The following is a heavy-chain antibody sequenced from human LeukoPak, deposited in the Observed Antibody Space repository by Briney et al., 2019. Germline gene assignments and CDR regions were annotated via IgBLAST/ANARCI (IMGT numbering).Heavy chain of an antibody. J-gene: IGHJ4*02. D-gene: IGHD6-19*01. Sequence: GGSLRLSCAASGFTFSSYWMNWVRQAPGKGLEWVANIKEDGSEKYYVDSVKGRFTVSRDNSKNTLYLQMNSLRAEDTAVYYCARGVRIAVAGYIDYWGQGTLVTVSS. CDR1: GFTFSSYW. CDR3: ARGVRIAVAGYIDY. CDR2: IKEDGSEK. V-gene: IGHV3-7*04.